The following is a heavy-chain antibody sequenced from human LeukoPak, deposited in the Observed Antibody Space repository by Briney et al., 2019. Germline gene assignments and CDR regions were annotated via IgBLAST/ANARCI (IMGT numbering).Heavy chain of an antibody. V-gene: IGHV3-30*02. D-gene: IGHD2-2*03. J-gene: IGHJ5*02. Sequence: GGSLRLSCIASGFTFSNYGMHWFRRAPGKGLDWVAFIRFDESDKYYADSVKGRFTISRDNSKNTVYLQMNSLRPEDTAVYYCVKDGYCSSASCYAGHWFDAWGQGTLVTVSS. CDR3: VKDGYCSSASCYAGHWFDA. CDR2: IRFDESDK. CDR1: GFTFSNYG.